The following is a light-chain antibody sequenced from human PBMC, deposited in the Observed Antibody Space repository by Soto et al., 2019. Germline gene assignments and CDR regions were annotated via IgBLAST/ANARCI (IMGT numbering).Light chain of an antibody. CDR2: GAS. CDR3: QHYGSSPQT. V-gene: IGKV3-20*01. CDR1: QTVSSSY. Sequence: IVWTQCPSALSFPAGEKATPAYGASQTVSSSYSAWYQQQPGQAPILLIYGASSRATSIPDRFSGSGSGTYFTLTISILAPEYFAVYYYQHYGSSPQTFGQGTKVDI. J-gene: IGKJ1*01.